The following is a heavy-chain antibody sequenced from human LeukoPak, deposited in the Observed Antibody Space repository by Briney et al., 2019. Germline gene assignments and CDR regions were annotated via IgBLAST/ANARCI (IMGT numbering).Heavy chain of an antibody. Sequence: ASVKVSCKASGYTFTGYYMHWVRQAPGQGLEWMGWINLNSGGTNYAQKFQGRVTMTRDTSISTAYLELSRLRSDDTAVYYCARAGSWLLADLDYWGQGALVTVSS. D-gene: IGHD3-9*01. CDR3: ARAGSWLLADLDY. CDR1: GYTFTGYY. CDR2: INLNSGGT. J-gene: IGHJ4*02. V-gene: IGHV1-2*02.